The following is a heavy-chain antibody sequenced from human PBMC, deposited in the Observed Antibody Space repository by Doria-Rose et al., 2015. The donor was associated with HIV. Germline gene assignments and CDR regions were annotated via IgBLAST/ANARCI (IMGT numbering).Heavy chain of an antibody. D-gene: IGHD3-3*01. CDR1: GFSFESYA. CDR3: AKAPIIGPKYYFYMDV. Sequence: VQLVESGGGLVQPGWSLRLSCVGSGFSFESYAMHWVRLAPGKGLEWVAGISWDSGAIGNADSVEGRFTISRDNAKKSVYLEMRSLRPEDTAFYYCAKAPIIGPKYYFYMDVWGKGTSVTVSS. V-gene: IGHV3-9*01. J-gene: IGHJ6*03. CDR2: ISWDSGAI.